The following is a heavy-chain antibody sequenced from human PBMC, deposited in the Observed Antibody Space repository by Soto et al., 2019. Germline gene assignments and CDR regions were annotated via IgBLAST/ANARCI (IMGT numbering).Heavy chain of an antibody. CDR1: GFTFSSYD. Sequence: GALRLSCAASGFTFSSYDMHWVRQATGKGLEWVSAIGTAGDPYYPGSVKGRFTISRENAKNSLYLQMNSLRAGDAAVYYCARASGERSYYDFWSGYYYYYYYYGMDVWGQGTTVTVSS. CDR2: IGTAGDP. V-gene: IGHV3-13*05. CDR3: ARASGERSYYDFWSGYYYYYYYYGMDV. J-gene: IGHJ6*02. D-gene: IGHD3-3*01.